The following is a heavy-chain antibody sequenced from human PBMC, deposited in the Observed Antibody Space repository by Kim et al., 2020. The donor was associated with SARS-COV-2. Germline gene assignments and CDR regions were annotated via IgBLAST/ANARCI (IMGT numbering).Heavy chain of an antibody. CDR3: ARDGDSGYADLDY. J-gene: IGHJ4*02. D-gene: IGHD3-22*01. CDR1: GYTLTTYV. Sequence: ASVKVSCKASGYTLTTYVIHWVRQAPGQRLEGRGWINAAKGNTKSSQKFQNRVTITWDKSPSTAHLELSSLTCDDTAVYYCARDGDSGYADLDYWGQGTLVTVSS. V-gene: IGHV1-3*01. CDR2: INAAKGNT.